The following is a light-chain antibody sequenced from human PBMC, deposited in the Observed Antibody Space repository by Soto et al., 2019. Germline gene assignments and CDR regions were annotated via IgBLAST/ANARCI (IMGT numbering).Light chain of an antibody. CDR2: DAS. CDR3: QQADTFPIT. Sequence: DIQMTQSPSTLSGSVGDRVTITCRASQTISSWLAWYQQKPGKAPKLLIYDASSLESGVPSRFSGSGSGTEFTLTISSLQPEDSAIYYCQQADTFPITFGQGTRLEI. J-gene: IGKJ5*01. CDR1: QTISSW. V-gene: IGKV1-5*01.